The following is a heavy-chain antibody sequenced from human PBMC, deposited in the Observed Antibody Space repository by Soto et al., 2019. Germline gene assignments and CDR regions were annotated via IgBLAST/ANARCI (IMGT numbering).Heavy chain of an antibody. Sequence: QITLKEAGPTLVKPTQTLTLTCTFSGFSLTTTGVGVGWIRQPPRGAPEWLALIYWNGNKRYSPSLESRLTITKDTSKNQVVLTMTAMDPLGTATYYCAHRPATHMNWFDSWGQGTLVTVSS. J-gene: IGHJ5*01. CDR1: GFSLTTTGVG. CDR2: IYWNGNK. D-gene: IGHD2-21*01. V-gene: IGHV2-5*01. CDR3: AHRPATHMNWFDS.